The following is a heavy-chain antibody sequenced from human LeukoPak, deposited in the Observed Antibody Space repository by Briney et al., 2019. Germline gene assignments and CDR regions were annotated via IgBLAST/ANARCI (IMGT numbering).Heavy chain of an antibody. Sequence: PGRSLRLSCAASGFTFNSYAMHWVRQAPGKGLEWVAVMSYDGSNKYYADSVKGRFTISRDNSKNTLYLQMNSLRAEDTAVYYCATDLVDQDYFDYWGQGTLVTVSS. CDR3: ATDLVDQDYFDY. CDR2: MSYDGSNK. J-gene: IGHJ4*02. CDR1: GFTFNSYA. D-gene: IGHD2-15*01. V-gene: IGHV3-30*04.